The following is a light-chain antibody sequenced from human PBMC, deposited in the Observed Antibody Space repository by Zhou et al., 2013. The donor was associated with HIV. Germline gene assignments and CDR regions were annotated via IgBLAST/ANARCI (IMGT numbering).Light chain of an antibody. CDR1: QDISNY. V-gene: IGKV1-33*01. CDR3: QQANSFPFT. CDR2: ETS. Sequence: DIQMTQSPSSLSTSLGDRVTITCQASQDISNYLNWYQQKPGKAPKLLIFETSNLEIGVPSRFSGSGSGTDFTLTISSLQPEDFATYYCQQANSFPFTFGPGTKVDIK. J-gene: IGKJ3*01.